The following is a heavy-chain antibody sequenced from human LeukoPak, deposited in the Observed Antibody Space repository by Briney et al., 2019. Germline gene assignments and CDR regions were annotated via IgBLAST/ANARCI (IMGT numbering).Heavy chain of an antibody. CDR2: ISYDGSHK. V-gene: IGHV3-30*03. D-gene: IGHD4-11*01. CDR1: GITFRSYG. J-gene: IGHJ4*02. CDR3: ARGLVPGFLDY. Sequence: PGRSLRLSCAASGITFRSYGVHWVRQAPGKGLEWVAVISYDGSHKYYADSVKGRFSISRDNSKNTLYLQMNSLRAEDTAVYYCARGLVPGFLDYWGQGTPVTVSS.